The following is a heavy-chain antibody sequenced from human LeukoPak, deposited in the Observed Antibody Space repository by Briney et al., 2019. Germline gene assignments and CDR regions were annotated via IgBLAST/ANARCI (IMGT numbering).Heavy chain of an antibody. CDR1: GYTFTDYY. CDR2: INPNSGGT. J-gene: IGHJ4*02. D-gene: IGHD2-2*01. CDR3: ARGPVPAALTIDY. Sequence: ASVKVSCKASGYTFTDYYMHWVRQAPGQGLEWMGWINPNSGGTNYAQKFQGRVTMTRDTSISTAYMELSRLRSDDTAVYYCARGPVPAALTIDYGGKETLVTVPS. V-gene: IGHV1-2*02.